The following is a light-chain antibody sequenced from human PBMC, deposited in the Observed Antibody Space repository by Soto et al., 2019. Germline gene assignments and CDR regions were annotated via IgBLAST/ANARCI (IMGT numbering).Light chain of an antibody. CDR3: QQRDKWPLT. J-gene: IGKJ2*01. Sequence: DIVLTQSPATLSLSPGERATLSCRASQSVGSYLAWFQHKPGQAPRLLIYGASNRATDIPGRFSGRGSGTHLTLPISSLESGDSAAYYCQQRDKWPLTFGQGTKLEIK. V-gene: IGKV3-11*01. CDR1: QSVGSY. CDR2: GAS.